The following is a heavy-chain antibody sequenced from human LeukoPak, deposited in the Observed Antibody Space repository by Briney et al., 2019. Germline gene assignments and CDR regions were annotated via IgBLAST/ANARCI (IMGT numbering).Heavy chain of an antibody. CDR2: ITWNGGTT. CDR1: GFTFDDHG. J-gene: IGHJ4*02. D-gene: IGHD3-10*01. CDR3: ARAYYYGSGTSRLDY. Sequence: GGSLRLSCAASGFTFDDHGMNWVRQAPGKGLEWVSGITWNGGTTGYSDSVRGRFTISRDNAKNSLYLQMNSLRAEDTAVYYCARAYYYGSGTSRLDYWGQGTLVTVSS. V-gene: IGHV3-20*04.